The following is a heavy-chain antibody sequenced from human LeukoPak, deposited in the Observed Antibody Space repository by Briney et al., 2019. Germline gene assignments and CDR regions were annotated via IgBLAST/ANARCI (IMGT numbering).Heavy chain of an antibody. CDR3: ARGSSRSRDYYYMDV. CDR2: IYYSGST. J-gene: IGHJ6*03. Sequence: SETLSLTCTVSGGSISSYYWSWIRQPPGKGLEWIGYIYYSGSTNYNPSLKSRVTISVDTSKNQFSLKLSSVTAADTAVYYCARGSSRSRDYYYMDVWGKGTTVTVSS. D-gene: IGHD3-3*01. V-gene: IGHV4-59*01. CDR1: GGSISSYY.